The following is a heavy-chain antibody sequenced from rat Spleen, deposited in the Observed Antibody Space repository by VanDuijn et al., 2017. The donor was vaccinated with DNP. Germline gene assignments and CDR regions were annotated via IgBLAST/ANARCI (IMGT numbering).Heavy chain of an antibody. D-gene: IGHD1-6*01. J-gene: IGHJ2*01. CDR3: ASRAPGDYFYGGYFDY. V-gene: IGHV5-31*01. CDR2: ITSSGGST. CDR1: GFTFNNYW. Sequence: EVQLVESGGGLVQPGRSLKLSCVASGFTFNNYWMTWIRQVPGKGLEWVAAITSSGGSTYYPDSVKGRFTISRDNAKNTLYLQMNSLRSEDTATYYCASRAPGDYFYGGYFDYWGQGVMVTVSS.